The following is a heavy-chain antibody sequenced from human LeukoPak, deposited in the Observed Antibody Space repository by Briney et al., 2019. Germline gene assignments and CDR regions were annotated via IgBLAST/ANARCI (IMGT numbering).Heavy chain of an antibody. Sequence: GGSLRLSCAASGFTSSNYTISWVRQAPGKGLKWVSGTSGSGGSGGSTFYADSVKGRFTISRDNSKNTVYLQMHSLRAEDTAVYYCTKGSVPAAGTGRGFDYWGQGTLVTVSS. D-gene: IGHD6-13*01. CDR3: TKGSVPAAGTGRGFDY. V-gene: IGHV3-23*01. J-gene: IGHJ4*02. CDR1: GFTSSNYT. CDR2: TSGSGGSGGST.